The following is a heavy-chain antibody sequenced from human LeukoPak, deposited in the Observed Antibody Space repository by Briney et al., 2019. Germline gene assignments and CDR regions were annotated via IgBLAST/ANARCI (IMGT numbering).Heavy chain of an antibody. CDR1: GYTFTSYG. D-gene: IGHD3-16*01. CDR3: ARDTSGMITFGGETFDP. V-gene: IGHV1-18*01. J-gene: IGHJ5*02. CDR2: ISAYNGNT. Sequence: GASVKVSCKASGYTFTSYGISWVRQAPGQGLEWMGWISAYNGNTNYAQKLQGRVTMTTDTSTSTDYMELRSLRSDDTAVYYCARDTSGMITFGGETFDPWGQGTLVTVSS.